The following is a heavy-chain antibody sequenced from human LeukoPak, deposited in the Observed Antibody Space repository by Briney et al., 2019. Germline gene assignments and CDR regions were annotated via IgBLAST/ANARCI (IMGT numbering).Heavy chain of an antibody. Sequence: GXLRLSCAASGFTFSSYAMSWVRQAPGKGLEWVSAISGSGGSTNYADSVKGRFTICRDNSKNTLYLQMNSLRAEDTAVYYCAKDTFRTGTIGDFDYWGQGTLVTVSS. D-gene: IGHD1-7*01. V-gene: IGHV3-23*01. CDR1: GFTFSSYA. CDR2: ISGSGGST. CDR3: AKDTFRTGTIGDFDY. J-gene: IGHJ4*02.